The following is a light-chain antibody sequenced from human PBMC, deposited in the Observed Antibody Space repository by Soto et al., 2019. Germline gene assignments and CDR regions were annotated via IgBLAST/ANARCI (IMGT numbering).Light chain of an antibody. V-gene: IGKV1-39*01. CDR3: QQSHSTPYT. J-gene: IGKJ2*01. CDR2: AAR. Sequence: DIQLTQSPSSLSPSVRDRITLSCRASQSISRNLNWYQQMPGKAPSLLIYAARDLQSGVPGRFSGSGSGTEFNLTISSLQPEDLATYYCQQSHSTPYTFGQGTKLEI. CDR1: QSISRN.